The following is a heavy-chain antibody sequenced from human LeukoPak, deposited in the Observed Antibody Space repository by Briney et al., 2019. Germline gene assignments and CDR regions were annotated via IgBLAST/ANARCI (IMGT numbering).Heavy chain of an antibody. D-gene: IGHD3-16*02. V-gene: IGHV1-69*05. CDR3: AREVWGSYRPNWFDP. Sequence: ASVKVSCKASGGTFSSYAISRVRQAPGQGLEWMGGIIPIFGTANYAQKFQGRVTITTDESTSTAYMELSSLRSEDTAVYYCAREVWGSYRPNWFDPWGQGTLVTVSS. J-gene: IGHJ5*02. CDR2: IIPIFGTA. CDR1: GGTFSSYA.